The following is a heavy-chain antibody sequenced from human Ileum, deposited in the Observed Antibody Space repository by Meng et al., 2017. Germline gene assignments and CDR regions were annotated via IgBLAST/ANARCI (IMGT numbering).Heavy chain of an antibody. V-gene: IGHV4-34*01. CDR3: ARGGGRYGPDFDY. J-gene: IGHJ4*02. CDR2: INHSGST. Sequence: QVALQQWGAGLLKPWETLSLTCAVYGGSFSGYYWSWIRQPPGKGLEWIGEINHSGSTNYNPSLKSRVTISVDTSKNQFSLKLSSVTAADTAVYYCARGGGRYGPDFDYWGQGTLVTVSS. CDR1: GGSFSGYY. D-gene: IGHD3-16*01.